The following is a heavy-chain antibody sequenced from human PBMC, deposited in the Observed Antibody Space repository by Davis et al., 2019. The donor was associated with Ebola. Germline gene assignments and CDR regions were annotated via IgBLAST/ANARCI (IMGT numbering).Heavy chain of an antibody. CDR3: ARQTLQLWLPAAFDY. CDR2: IYYSGST. CDR1: GGSISSYY. V-gene: IGHV4-59*08. D-gene: IGHD5-18*01. J-gene: IGHJ4*02. Sequence: PSETLSLTCTVSGGSISSYYWSWIRQPPGKGLEWIGYIYYSGSTNYNPSLKSRVTISVDTSKNQFSLKLSSVTAADTAVYYCARQTLQLWLPAAFDYWGQGTLVTVSS.